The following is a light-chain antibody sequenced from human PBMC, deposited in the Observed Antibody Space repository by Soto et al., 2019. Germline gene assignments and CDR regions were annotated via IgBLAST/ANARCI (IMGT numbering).Light chain of an antibody. Sequence: QSALAQPASVSGSPGQSITISCTGSSGDVDAFDYVSWYQQHPDKAPKLMIFEVSDRPSGVSDRFSGSKSGSTASLTISGLQAEDEADYFCTSFTSSSTQVFGTGTKVTVL. CDR2: EVS. J-gene: IGLJ1*01. V-gene: IGLV2-14*01. CDR3: TSFTSSSTQV. CDR1: SGDVDAFDY.